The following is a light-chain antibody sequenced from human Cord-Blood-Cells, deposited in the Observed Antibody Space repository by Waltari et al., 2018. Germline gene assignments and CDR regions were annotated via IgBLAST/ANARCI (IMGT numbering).Light chain of an antibody. Sequence: DIQMTQSPSTLSASVGDRVTITCRASQSISSWLAWYQQKPGKAPQLLIYDSSSLESGVPSRFSGSGSGTEFTLTISSLQPDDSATYDYKQNNSYSWTFGQGTKVEIK. CDR3: KQNNSYSWT. J-gene: IGKJ1*01. CDR2: DSS. CDR1: QSISSW. V-gene: IGKV1-5*01.